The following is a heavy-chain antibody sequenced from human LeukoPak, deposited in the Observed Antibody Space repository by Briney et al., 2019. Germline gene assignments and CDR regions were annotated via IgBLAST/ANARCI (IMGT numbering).Heavy chain of an antibody. CDR1: GGSISSYY. J-gene: IGHJ4*02. CDR3: ARHAPNCSSTNCYFGGFDY. CDR2: IYTSGST. Sequence: PSETLSLTCTVSGGSISSYYWSWIRQPPGKGLEWIGYIYTSGSTNYNPSLKSRVTISVDTSKNQFSLKLGSVTAADTAVYYCARHAPNCSSTNCYFGGFDYWGQGTLVTVSS. V-gene: IGHV4-4*09. D-gene: IGHD2-2*01.